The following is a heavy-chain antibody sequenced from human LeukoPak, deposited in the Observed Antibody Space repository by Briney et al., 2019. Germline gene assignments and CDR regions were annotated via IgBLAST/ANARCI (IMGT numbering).Heavy chain of an antibody. V-gene: IGHV3-30-3*01. CDR1: GFTFSSYA. CDR3: ARGRLRYFDY. J-gene: IGHJ4*02. Sequence: PGRSLRLSCAASGFTFSSYAMHWVRQAPGKGLEWVAVISYDGSNKYYADSVKGRFTISRDNSKNTLYLQMNSLRAEDTAVYYCARGRLRYFDYWGQGTLVTVSS. D-gene: IGHD3-10*01. CDR2: ISYDGSNK.